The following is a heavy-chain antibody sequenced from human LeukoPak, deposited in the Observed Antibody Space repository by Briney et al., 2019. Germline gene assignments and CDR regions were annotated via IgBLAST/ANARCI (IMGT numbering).Heavy chain of an antibody. CDR2: IYYSGST. J-gene: IGHJ4*02. Sequence: SDTLSLTCAVSGYSISSSNWWGWIRQPPGKGLEWIGYIYYSGSTYYNPSLKSRVTMSVDTSKNQFSLKLSSMTAADTAVYYCARQRVNKWNNLWSFDYWGQGTLVTVSS. CDR1: GYSISSSNW. D-gene: IGHD1/OR15-1a*01. CDR3: ARQRVNKWNNLWSFDY. V-gene: IGHV4-28*01.